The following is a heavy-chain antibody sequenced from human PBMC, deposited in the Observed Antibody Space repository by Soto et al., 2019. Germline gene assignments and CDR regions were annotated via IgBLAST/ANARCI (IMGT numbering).Heavy chain of an antibody. V-gene: IGHV1-46*03. J-gene: IGHJ4*02. Sequence: GASVKVSCKASGYTFTSYYMHWVRQAPGQGLEWMGIINPSGGSTSYAQKFQGRVTMTRDTSTSTVYMELSSLRSEDTAVYYCARDPALGMNGDYHFDYWGQRTLVTVSS. CDR1: GYTFTSYY. CDR3: ARDPALGMNGDYHFDY. CDR2: INPSGGST. D-gene: IGHD4-17*01.